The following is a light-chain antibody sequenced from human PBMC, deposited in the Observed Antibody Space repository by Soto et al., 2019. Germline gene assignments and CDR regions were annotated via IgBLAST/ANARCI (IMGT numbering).Light chain of an antibody. Sequence: QSALTQPASVSGSPGQSITISCTGTSSDVGAYDYVSWYQQHPGKAPKLMIFDVSNRPSGVSNRFSGSKSGNTASLTISGLQAEDEADYYCSSYATSTTLLGGGTKVTVL. CDR2: DVS. V-gene: IGLV2-14*01. CDR3: SSYATSTTL. CDR1: SSDVGAYDY. J-gene: IGLJ2*01.